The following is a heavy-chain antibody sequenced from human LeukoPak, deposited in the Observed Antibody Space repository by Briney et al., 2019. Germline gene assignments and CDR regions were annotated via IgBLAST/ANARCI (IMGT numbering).Heavy chain of an antibody. CDR3: ARYYYDSSGYPQYYFDY. D-gene: IGHD3-22*01. CDR2: IYPGDSDT. Sequence: GESLKISCKGSGYSFTSYWIGWVRQTPGKGLEWMGIIYPGDSDTRYSPSFQGQVTISADKSISTAYLQWSSLKASDTAMYYCARYYYDSSGYPQYYFDYWGQGTLVTVSS. V-gene: IGHV5-51*01. CDR1: GYSFTSYW. J-gene: IGHJ4*02.